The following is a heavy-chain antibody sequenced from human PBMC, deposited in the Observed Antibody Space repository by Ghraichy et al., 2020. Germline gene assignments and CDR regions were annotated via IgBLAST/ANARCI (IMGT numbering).Heavy chain of an antibody. CDR3: ARHIVGAMYDAFDI. J-gene: IGHJ3*02. D-gene: IGHD1-26*01. CDR2: IYTSGST. CDR1: GGSISSYY. Sequence: SETLSLTCTVSGGSISSYYWSWIRQPPGKGLEWIGYIYTSGSTNYNPSLKSRVTISVDTSKNQFSLKLSSVTAADTAVYYCARHIVGAMYDAFDIWGQGTMVTVSS. V-gene: IGHV4-4*09.